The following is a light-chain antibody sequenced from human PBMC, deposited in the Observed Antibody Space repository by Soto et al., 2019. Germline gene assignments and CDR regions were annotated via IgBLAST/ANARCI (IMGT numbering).Light chain of an antibody. V-gene: IGLV1-40*01. CDR1: SSNIGAGYD. CDR3: QSYDSSLSGSGV. CDR2: GNN. J-gene: IGLJ2*01. Sequence: QSVLTQPPSVSGVPGQRVTISCAGSSSNIGAGYDVHWYQQLPGTAPKLLIYGNNNRPSGVPDRFSGAKSGTSASLAITGLQAEDEAEYYCQSYDSSLSGSGVFGGGTKLTVL.